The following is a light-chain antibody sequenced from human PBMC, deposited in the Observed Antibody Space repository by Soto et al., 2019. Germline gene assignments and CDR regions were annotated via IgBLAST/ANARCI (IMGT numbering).Light chain of an antibody. CDR3: QQYNNWPRT. Sequence: VVLTQSPATLSLSPGDRATLSCRASHTISNNYLAWYQQKPGQAPRLLIYGSSTRATGVPARFSGSGSGADFTLTISNLQSEDFAVYYCQQYNNWPRTFGQGTKVDIK. V-gene: IGKV3-15*01. CDR1: HTISNN. J-gene: IGKJ1*01. CDR2: GSS.